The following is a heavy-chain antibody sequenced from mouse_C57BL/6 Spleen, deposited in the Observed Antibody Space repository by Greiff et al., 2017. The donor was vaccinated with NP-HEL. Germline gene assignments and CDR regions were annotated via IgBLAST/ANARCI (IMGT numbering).Heavy chain of an antibody. Sequence: VQLQQSGPELVKPGASVKISCKASGYTFTDYYMNWVKQSHGKSLEWIGDINPINGGTSYNQKFKGKATLTVDKSSSTAYMELRSLTSEDSAVYYCASEDYYGSSYSAYWGQGTLVTVSA. CDR3: ASEDYYGSSYSAY. V-gene: IGHV1-26*01. CDR2: INPINGGT. J-gene: IGHJ3*01. CDR1: GYTFTDYY. D-gene: IGHD1-1*01.